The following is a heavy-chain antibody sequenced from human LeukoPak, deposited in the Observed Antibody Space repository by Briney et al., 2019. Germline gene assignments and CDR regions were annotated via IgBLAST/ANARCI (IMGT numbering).Heavy chain of an antibody. J-gene: IGHJ4*02. Sequence: PGGSLRLSCAASGFTFSSYAMSWVRQAPGKGLEWVANIKEDGGEKYYVDSVKGRFTISRDNAKNSLSLQMNSLRGEDTAVYYCARDLNSYGFDYWGQGTLVTVSS. D-gene: IGHD5-18*01. CDR2: IKEDGGEK. CDR3: ARDLNSYGFDY. V-gene: IGHV3-7*05. CDR1: GFTFSSYA.